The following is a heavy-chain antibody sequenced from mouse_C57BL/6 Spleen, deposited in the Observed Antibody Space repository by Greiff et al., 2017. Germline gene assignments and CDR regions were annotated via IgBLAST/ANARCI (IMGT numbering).Heavy chain of an antibody. V-gene: IGHV2-6-1*01. CDR1: GFSLTSYG. J-gene: IGHJ4*01. Sequence: VQLQESGPGLVAPSQSLSITCTVSGFSLTSYGVHWVRQPPGKGLEWLVVIWSDGSTTYNSALKSRLSISKDNSKSQVFLKMNSLQTDDTAMYYCARQDGNYVTSPYAMDYWGQGTSVTVSS. CDR2: IWSDGST. D-gene: IGHD2-1*01. CDR3: ARQDGNYVTSPYAMDY.